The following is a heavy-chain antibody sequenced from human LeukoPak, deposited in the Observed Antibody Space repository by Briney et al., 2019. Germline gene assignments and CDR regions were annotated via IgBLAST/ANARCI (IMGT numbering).Heavy chain of an antibody. CDR3: ARDVNVDIVILDY. V-gene: IGHV3-23*01. J-gene: IGHJ4*02. D-gene: IGHD5-12*01. CDR1: GFTFSSYA. CDR2: ISGSGGST. Sequence: RGSLRLSCAASGFTFSSYAMSWVRQAPGKGLEWVSAISGSGGSTYYADSVKGRFTISRDDSKNTLYLQMNSLRAEDTAVYYCARDVNVDIVILDYWGQGTLVTVSS.